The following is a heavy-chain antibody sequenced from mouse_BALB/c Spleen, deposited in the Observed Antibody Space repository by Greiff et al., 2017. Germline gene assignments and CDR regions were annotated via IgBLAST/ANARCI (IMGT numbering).Heavy chain of an antibody. CDR3: ARQGDFYYAMDY. CDR2: ISSGGSYT. V-gene: IGHV5-6*01. Sequence: EVQRVESGGDLVKPGGSLKLSCAASGFTFSSYGMSWVRQTPDKRLEWVATISSGGSYTYYPDSVKGRFTISRDNAKNTLYLQMSSLKSEDTAMYYCARQGDFYYAMDYWGQGTSVTVSS. CDR1: GFTFSSYG. J-gene: IGHJ4*01.